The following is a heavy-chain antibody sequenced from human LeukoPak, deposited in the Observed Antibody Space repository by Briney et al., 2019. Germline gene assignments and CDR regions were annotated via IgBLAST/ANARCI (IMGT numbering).Heavy chain of an antibody. V-gene: IGHV3-23*01. CDR1: GFTFSSAA. CDR3: AKGPQLNSGYHPNY. CDR2: ITGSDDRT. Sequence: GGSLRLSCAASGFTFSSAAMTWVRQAPGKGLDWVSTITGSDDRTYYGDSVKGRFTISRDYSKNTLHLQMNSLRVEDTAIYYCAKGPQLNSGYHPNYWGQGILVTVSS. J-gene: IGHJ4*02. D-gene: IGHD3-22*01.